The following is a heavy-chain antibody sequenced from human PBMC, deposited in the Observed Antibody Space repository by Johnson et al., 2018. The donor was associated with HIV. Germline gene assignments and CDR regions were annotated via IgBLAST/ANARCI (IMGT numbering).Heavy chain of an antibody. CDR3: ARDRAAAGTDALDI. D-gene: IGHD6-13*01. CDR2: ISYDGSNK. Sequence: QVQLVESGGGVVQSGRSLRLSCAASGFTFSSFALHWVRQAPGKGLEWVALISYDGSNKYYADSVQGRFTISRDNSKNTLYLQMNSLRAEDTAVYYCARDRAAAGTDALDIWGQGTMVTVSS. J-gene: IGHJ3*02. V-gene: IGHV3-30*04. CDR1: GFTFSSFA.